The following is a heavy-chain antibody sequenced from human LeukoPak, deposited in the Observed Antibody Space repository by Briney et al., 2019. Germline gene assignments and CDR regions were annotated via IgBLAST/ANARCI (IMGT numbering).Heavy chain of an antibody. CDR1: GASISSYY. CDR2: IYISGST. CDR3: ARVPRIIASGYYFDY. Sequence: PSETLSLTCTVSGASISSYYWSWIRQSAGKGLEWIGRIYISGSTNYNPSLKSRVTISVDKSKNQLSLKLSSVTAADTAVYYCARVPRIIASGYYFDYWGQGTLVTVSS. J-gene: IGHJ4*02. D-gene: IGHD6-13*01. V-gene: IGHV4-4*07.